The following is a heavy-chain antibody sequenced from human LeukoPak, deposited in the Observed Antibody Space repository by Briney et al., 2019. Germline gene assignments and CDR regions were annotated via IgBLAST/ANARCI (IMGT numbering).Heavy chain of an antibody. CDR3: ARVAAEVVGVPGAIGFGWLRRDYYYMDV. V-gene: IGHV1-46*01. Sequence: ASVKVSCKASGYMFTGYYMHWVRQAPGEGLEWMGIINPSGGSTSYAQKFQGRVTMTRDMSTSTVYMELSSLRSEDTAVYYCARVAAEVVGVPGAIGFGWLRRDYYYMDVWGKGTTVTVSS. CDR1: GYMFTGYY. J-gene: IGHJ6*03. D-gene: IGHD2-2*02. CDR2: INPSGGST.